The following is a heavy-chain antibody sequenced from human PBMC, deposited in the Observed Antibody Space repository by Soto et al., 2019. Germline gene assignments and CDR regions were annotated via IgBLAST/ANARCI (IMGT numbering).Heavy chain of an antibody. J-gene: IGHJ5*02. CDR3: ARDLLEWSPGESRNWFDP. CDR2: ISAYNGNT. V-gene: IGHV1-18*01. CDR1: GYTFTSYG. Sequence: QVQLVQSGAEVKKPGASVKVSCKASGYTFTSYGISWVRQAPGQGLEWMGWISAYNGNTNYAQKLQGRVTMTTDTSTSTAYMELRSLRSDDTAVYYCARDLLEWSPGESRNWFDPWGQGTLVTVSS. D-gene: IGHD3-3*01.